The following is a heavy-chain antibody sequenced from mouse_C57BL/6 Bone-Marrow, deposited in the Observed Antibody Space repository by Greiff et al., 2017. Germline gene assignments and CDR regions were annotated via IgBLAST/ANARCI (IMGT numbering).Heavy chain of an antibody. Sequence: VQLQQSGAELVRPGASVKLSCTASGFNIKDDYMHWVKQRPEQGLEWIGWIDPENGDTEYASKFPGKDTLTADTSSNTAYLQLSSLTSEDTAVYYCTYGAFDYAMDDWGQGTSVTVSS. CDR1: GFNIKDDY. D-gene: IGHD1-1*01. CDR3: TYGAFDYAMDD. V-gene: IGHV14-4*01. J-gene: IGHJ4*01. CDR2: IDPENGDT.